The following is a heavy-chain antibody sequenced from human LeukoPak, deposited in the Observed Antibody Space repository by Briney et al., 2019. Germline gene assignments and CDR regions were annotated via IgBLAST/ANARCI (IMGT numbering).Heavy chain of an antibody. CDR3: ASTCSDPRCDGEEY. CDR1: GFTFSSYN. Sequence: GGSLRLSCAASGFTFSSYNMNGVRQAPGKGLEWVSSISSSNSYIYYADSVKGRFTISRDNAKNSLYLQMNSLRAEDTAVYYCASTCSDPRCDGEEYWGQGTLVTVSS. J-gene: IGHJ4*02. D-gene: IGHD2-15*01. V-gene: IGHV3-21*06. CDR2: ISSSNSYI.